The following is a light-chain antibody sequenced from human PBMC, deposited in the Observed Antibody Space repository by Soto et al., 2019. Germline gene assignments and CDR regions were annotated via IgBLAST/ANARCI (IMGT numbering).Light chain of an antibody. CDR2: NND. Sequence: QSVLTQPHSASGTPGQSVTISCSGSSSNIGGNPVNWYQHLPGMAPKLLIYNNDRRPSGVPDRFSASKFGTSVSLAINGLQSEDSADYYWAAWDDSLKGVVFGGGTKLTVL. V-gene: IGLV1-44*01. CDR1: SSNIGGNP. J-gene: IGLJ2*01. CDR3: AAWDDSLKGVV.